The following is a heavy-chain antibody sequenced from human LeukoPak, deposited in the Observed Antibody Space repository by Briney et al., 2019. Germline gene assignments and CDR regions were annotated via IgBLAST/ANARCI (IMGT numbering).Heavy chain of an antibody. J-gene: IGHJ4*02. CDR2: ISAYNGNT. CDR3: AKVSRAGILTYYYDSSGYYYFDY. CDR1: GYTFTSYG. D-gene: IGHD3-22*01. V-gene: IGHV1-18*01. Sequence: ASVKVSCKASGYTFTSYGISWVRQAPGQGLEWMGWISAYNGNTNYAQKLQGRVTMTTDTSTSTAYMELRSLRSDDTAVYYCAKVSRAGILTYYYDSSGYYYFDYWGQGTLVTLSS.